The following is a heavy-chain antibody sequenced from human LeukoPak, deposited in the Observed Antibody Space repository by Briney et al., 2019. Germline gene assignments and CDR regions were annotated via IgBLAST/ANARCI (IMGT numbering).Heavy chain of an antibody. CDR3: ARDIRRRLLWFGEIPPFDP. V-gene: IGHV1-18*04. Sequence: ASVKVSCKASGYTFTSYGISWVRQAPGPGLEWMGWISAYNGNTNYAQKLQGRVTMTTDTSTSTAYMELRSLRSDDTAVYYCARDIRRRLLWFGEIPPFDPWGQGTLVTVSS. D-gene: IGHD3-10*01. CDR2: ISAYNGNT. J-gene: IGHJ5*02. CDR1: GYTFTSYG.